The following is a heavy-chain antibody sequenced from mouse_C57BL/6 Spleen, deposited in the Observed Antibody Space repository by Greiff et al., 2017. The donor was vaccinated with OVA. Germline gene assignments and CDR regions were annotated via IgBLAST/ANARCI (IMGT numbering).Heavy chain of an antibody. CDR1: GFTFSDYG. J-gene: IGHJ4*01. Sequence: EVMLVESGGGLVKPGGSLKLSCAASGFTFSDYGMHWVRQAPEKGLELVAYISSGRSTIYYADTVKGRFTISRDNAKNTLFLQMTSLRSEDTAMYYGARQSLRQLRGAMDYWGQGTSVTVSS. CDR3: ARQSLRQLRGAMDY. D-gene: IGHD3-2*02. V-gene: IGHV5-17*01. CDR2: ISSGRSTI.